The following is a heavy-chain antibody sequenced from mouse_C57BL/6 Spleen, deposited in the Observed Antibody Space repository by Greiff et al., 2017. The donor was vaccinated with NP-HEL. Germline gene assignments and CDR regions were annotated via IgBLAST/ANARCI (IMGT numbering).Heavy chain of an antibody. J-gene: IGHJ3*01. V-gene: IGHV1-15*01. CDR3: TREGLGQAWFAY. CDR2: IDPETGGT. CDR1: GYTFTDYE. Sequence: VQLQQSGAELVRPGASVTLSCKASGYTFTDYEMHWVKQTPVHGLEWIGAIDPETGGTAYNQKFKGQAILTADKSSSTAYMELRSLTSEDSAVYYCTREGLGQAWFAYWGQGTLVTVSA. D-gene: IGHD4-1*01.